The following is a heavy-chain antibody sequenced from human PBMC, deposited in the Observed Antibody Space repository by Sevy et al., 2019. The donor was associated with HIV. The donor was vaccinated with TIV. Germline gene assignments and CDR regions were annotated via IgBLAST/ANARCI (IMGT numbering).Heavy chain of an antibody. CDR1: GYTFRHYW. J-gene: IGHJ5*02. Sequence: ASVKVSCQASGYTFRHYWIHWMRQAPGQGPEWMGWINPNNGDTLYAQTFQGRVTMTRDISISAAYMELNWLSSDDTAVYYCARDAGIYGPPWRFDPWGQGTLVTVSS. CDR2: INPNNGDT. V-gene: IGHV1-2*02. CDR3: ARDAGIYGPPWRFDP. D-gene: IGHD3-10*01.